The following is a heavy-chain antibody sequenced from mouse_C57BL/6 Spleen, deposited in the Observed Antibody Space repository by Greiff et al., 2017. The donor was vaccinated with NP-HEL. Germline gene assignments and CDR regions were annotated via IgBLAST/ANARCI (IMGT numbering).Heavy chain of an antibody. Sequence: QVQLQQSGAELVKPGASVKISCKVSGYAFSSYWMNWVKQRPGKGLEWIGQIYPGDGDTNYNGKFKGKATLTADKSSSTAYMQLSSLTAEDSAVYFCARTEDYGSSFDYWGQGTTLTVSS. CDR3: ARTEDYGSSFDY. CDR2: IYPGDGDT. D-gene: IGHD1-1*01. J-gene: IGHJ2*01. V-gene: IGHV1-80*01. CDR1: GYAFSSYW.